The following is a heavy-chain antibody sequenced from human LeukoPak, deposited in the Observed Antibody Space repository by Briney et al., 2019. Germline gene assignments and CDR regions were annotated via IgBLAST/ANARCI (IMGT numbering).Heavy chain of an antibody. CDR3: VESNRGAFDT. J-gene: IGHJ3*02. CDR2: VSSSSSYI. CDR1: GFTFSSYH. D-gene: IGHD2/OR15-2a*01. Sequence: GGSLRLSCAASGFTFSSYHMNWVRQAPGKGLEWVSSVSSSSSYIYYADSVKGRFTVSRDNAKNSLYLQMNSLRAEDTAVYYCVESNRGAFDTWGQGTMVTVSS. V-gene: IGHV3-21*01.